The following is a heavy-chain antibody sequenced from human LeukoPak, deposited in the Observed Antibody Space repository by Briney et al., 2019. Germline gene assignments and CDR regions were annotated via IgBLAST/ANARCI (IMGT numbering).Heavy chain of an antibody. CDR3: ASSYSSSWYPDY. J-gene: IGHJ4*02. Sequence: PGGSLRLSCAASGFTFSSYAMNWVRQAPGKGLEWVSSISRSSSYIYYADSVKGRFTISRDNAKNSLYLQMNSLRAEDTAVYYCASSYSSSWYPDYWGQGTLVTVSS. CDR2: ISRSSSYI. CDR1: GFTFSSYA. V-gene: IGHV3-21*01. D-gene: IGHD6-13*01.